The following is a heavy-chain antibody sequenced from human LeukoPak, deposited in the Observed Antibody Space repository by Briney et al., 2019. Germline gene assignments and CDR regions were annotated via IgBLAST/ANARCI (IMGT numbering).Heavy chain of an antibody. V-gene: IGHV3-7*01. Sequence: GGSLRLSCAASRFTFSSYWMSWVRQAPGKGLEWVANIKEDGSQKYYLDSLKGRFTISRDNAKNSLYLQMNSLTAEDTAVYYCARGGAPGYSYGYHFDSWGQGVLVTVSS. CDR1: RFTFSSYW. D-gene: IGHD5-18*01. CDR2: IKEDGSQK. J-gene: IGHJ4*02. CDR3: ARGGAPGYSYGYHFDS.